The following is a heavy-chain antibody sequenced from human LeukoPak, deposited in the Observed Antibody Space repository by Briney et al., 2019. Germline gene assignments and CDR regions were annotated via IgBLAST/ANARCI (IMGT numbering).Heavy chain of an antibody. CDR3: ATTIFAPAVAFDI. J-gene: IGHJ3*02. Sequence: GASVKVSCKASGYTFTSYDINWVRQATGQGLEWMGWMNPNSGDTGYAQKFQGRVTMTEDTSTDTAYMELSSLRSEDTAVYYCATTIFAPAVAFDIWGQGTMVTVSS. CDR2: MNPNSGDT. D-gene: IGHD3-3*01. V-gene: IGHV1-8*01. CDR1: GYTFTSYD.